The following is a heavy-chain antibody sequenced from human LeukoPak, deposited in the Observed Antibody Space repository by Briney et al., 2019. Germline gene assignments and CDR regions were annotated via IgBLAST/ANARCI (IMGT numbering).Heavy chain of an antibody. CDR1: VHMFTNYW. Sequence: ESLKISCQCSVHMFTNYWIGCVRQMPGKGLEWMGIIYPGDSETRYSPSLQGQVTISADESISTAYLQWSSLKYSDTALYYCARGRLDFWSGPGDYWGQGTLVTVSS. J-gene: IGHJ4*02. D-gene: IGHD3-3*01. CDR3: ARGRLDFWSGPGDY. V-gene: IGHV5-51*01. CDR2: IYPGDSET.